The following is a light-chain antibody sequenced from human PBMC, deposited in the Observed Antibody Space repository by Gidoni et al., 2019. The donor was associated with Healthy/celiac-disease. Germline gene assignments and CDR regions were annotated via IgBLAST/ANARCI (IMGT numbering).Light chain of an antibody. V-gene: IGLV2-23*01. J-gene: IGLJ1*01. CDR1: SSDVGSYNL. CDR2: EGS. Sequence: QAALTQPASVSGSPGQSITISCTGTSSDVGSYNLFSWYQQPPGKAPKLMIHEGSKLPSGVANRFSGSKSGNTASLTIAGLQAEDEADYYCCSYAGSGIPYVFGTGTKVTVL. CDR3: CSYAGSGIPYV.